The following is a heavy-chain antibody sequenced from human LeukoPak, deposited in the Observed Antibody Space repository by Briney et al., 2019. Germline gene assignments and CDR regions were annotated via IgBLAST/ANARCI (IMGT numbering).Heavy chain of an antibody. Sequence: GGSLRLSCAASGFTFRSSAMSWVRQAPGKGLEWVALIWNAGTNTYYADSVKGRFTISRDNSKNTLYLQMNSLRAEDTAVYYCAGDTPPGGDYYFDYWGQGTLVIVSS. CDR3: AGDTPPGGDYYFDY. D-gene: IGHD3-16*01. CDR2: IWNAGTNT. CDR1: GFTFRSSA. V-gene: IGHV3-33*08. J-gene: IGHJ4*02.